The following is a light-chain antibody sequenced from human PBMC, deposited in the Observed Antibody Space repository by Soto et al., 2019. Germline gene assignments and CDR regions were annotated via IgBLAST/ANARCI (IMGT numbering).Light chain of an antibody. CDR1: SSNIGSHT. V-gene: IGLV1-44*01. J-gene: IGLJ2*01. CDR3: AAWDDSLTGVV. CDR2: NTY. Sequence: QAVVTQPPSASGTPGQRVTISCSGSSSNIGSHTVNWYQQLPGTAPRLLIYNTYYRPSGVPDRFSGSKSGTSASLAISGLQSEDEYDYYCAAWDDSLTGVVFGGGTTVTVL.